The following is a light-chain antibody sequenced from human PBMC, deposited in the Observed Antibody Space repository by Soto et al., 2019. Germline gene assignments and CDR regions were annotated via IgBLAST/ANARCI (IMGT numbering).Light chain of an antibody. V-gene: IGKV3-20*01. CDR2: EAS. CDR3: QQYGSSPVT. Sequence: EKVMTQSPATLSVSPGARATLSCRASQSVGSNLAWYQQKPGQAPRLLIYEASTRATGVPDRFSGRGYGRDFTLTISRLEPEDFAVYYCQQYGSSPVTFGGGTKVEIK. J-gene: IGKJ4*01. CDR1: QSVGSN.